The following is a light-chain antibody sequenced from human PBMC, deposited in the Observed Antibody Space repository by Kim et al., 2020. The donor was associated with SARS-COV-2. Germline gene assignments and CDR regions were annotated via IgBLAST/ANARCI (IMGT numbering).Light chain of an antibody. V-gene: IGLV1-44*01. CDR1: SSNIGSNT. Sequence: QSVLTKPPSASGTHGQRVTISCSGSSSNIGSNTVNWYQQLPGTAPKLLIYSNNQRPSGVPDRFSGSKSGTSASLAISGLQSEYEADYYCAAWDDSLNGPVFGGGTKLTVL. CDR3: AAWDDSLNGPV. J-gene: IGLJ3*02. CDR2: SNN.